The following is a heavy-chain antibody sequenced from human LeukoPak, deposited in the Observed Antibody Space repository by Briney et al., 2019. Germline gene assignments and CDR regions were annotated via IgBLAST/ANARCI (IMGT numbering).Heavy chain of an antibody. V-gene: IGHV4-59*07. D-gene: IGHD6-19*01. J-gene: IGHJ4*02. CDR1: GGPISSYY. Sequence: SDTLSLTCTVSGGPISSYYWSWIRQPPGKGLEWIGNIYYSGSTNYKPSLKSRVTISVDTSKTPLSLKLSSVSAADTAVYYCAGVTVAGTDYWGQGTLVTVSS. CDR3: AGVTVAGTDY. CDR2: IYYSGST.